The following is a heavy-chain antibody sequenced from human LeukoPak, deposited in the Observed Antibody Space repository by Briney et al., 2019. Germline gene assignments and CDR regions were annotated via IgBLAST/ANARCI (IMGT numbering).Heavy chain of an antibody. Sequence: MAGGSLRLSCAASGFTFSSFTMNWVRQAPGKGLEWVSSISSSSSYIYSADSVKGRFTISRDNAKNTLNLQMNSLRAEDTAVYYCAKDIAVAGIGYFQHWGQGTLVTVSS. V-gene: IGHV3-21*01. D-gene: IGHD6-19*01. CDR3: AKDIAVAGIGYFQH. CDR2: ISSSSSYI. J-gene: IGHJ1*01. CDR1: GFTFSSFT.